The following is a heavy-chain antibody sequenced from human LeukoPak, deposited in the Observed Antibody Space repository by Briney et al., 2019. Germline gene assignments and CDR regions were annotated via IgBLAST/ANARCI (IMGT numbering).Heavy chain of an antibody. CDR1: GFTFSSYA. Sequence: GGSLRLSCAASGFTFSSYAMHWVRQAPGKGLEWVAVISYDGSNKYYADSVKGRFTISRDNSKNTLYLQMNSLRAVDTAVYYCARTGITYYDFWSGYYNDYFDYWGQGTLVTVSS. CDR2: ISYDGSNK. D-gene: IGHD3-3*01. CDR3: ARTGITYYDFWSGYYNDYFDY. J-gene: IGHJ4*02. V-gene: IGHV3-30*01.